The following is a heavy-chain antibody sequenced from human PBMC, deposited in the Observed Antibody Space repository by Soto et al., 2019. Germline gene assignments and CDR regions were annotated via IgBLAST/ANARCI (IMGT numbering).Heavy chain of an antibody. D-gene: IGHD4-17*01. CDR1: GFSLSTSGVG. CDR2: IYWDDDK. Sequence: QITLKESGPTLVKPTQTLTLTCTFSGFSLSTSGVGVGWIRQPPGKALEWLALIYWDDDKRYSPSLETRLTIXXDISKNQVVLRMTNMDPVDTATYYCAPMRTTVTTKWGQGTLVTVSS. V-gene: IGHV2-5*02. J-gene: IGHJ4*02. CDR3: APMRTTVTTK.